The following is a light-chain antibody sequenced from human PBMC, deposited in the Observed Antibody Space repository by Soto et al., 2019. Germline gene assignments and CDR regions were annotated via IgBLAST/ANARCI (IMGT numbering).Light chain of an antibody. Sequence: ENVFTPSPGTLSFFLGGKATLSCRASQYITSSYLAWYQQKPGQPPRLLIYGASTRATGIPDRFSGSGSGTDFTLTISRLEPEDFAVYFCQQFGRSTAFGQGTKVDI. V-gene: IGKV3-20*01. J-gene: IGKJ1*01. CDR1: QYITSSY. CDR3: QQFGRSTA. CDR2: GAS.